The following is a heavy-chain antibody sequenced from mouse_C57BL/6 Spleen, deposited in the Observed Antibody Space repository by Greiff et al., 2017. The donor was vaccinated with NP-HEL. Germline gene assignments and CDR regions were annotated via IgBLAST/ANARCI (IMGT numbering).Heavy chain of an antibody. D-gene: IGHD2-3*01. CDR1: GYTFTSYW. V-gene: IGHV1-69*01. CDR3: ASYDYLDY. Sequence: VQLQQPGAALVMPGASVKLSCKASGYTFTSYWMPWVKQRPGHGLEWIGELDPSDSYTNYNQKFKGKSTLTVDKSSSTAYMHLSSRTSEDSAVYYGASYDYLDYWGQGTTLTGSS. J-gene: IGHJ2*01. CDR2: LDPSDSYT.